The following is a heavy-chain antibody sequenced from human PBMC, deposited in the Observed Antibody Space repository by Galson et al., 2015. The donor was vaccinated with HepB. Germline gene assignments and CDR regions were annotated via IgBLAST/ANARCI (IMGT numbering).Heavy chain of an antibody. CDR3: ARHDGYNSLGAFDI. J-gene: IGHJ3*02. Sequence: PALVKPTQTLTLTCTFSGFSLSTSGVGVGWIRQPPGKALEWLALIYWDDDKRYSTSLKSRLTISKDTSKSQVVLTMTNMDPVDTATYYCARHDGYNSLGAFDIWGQGTMVTVSS. CDR2: IYWDDDK. D-gene: IGHD5-24*01. CDR1: GFSLSTSGVG. V-gene: IGHV2-5*02.